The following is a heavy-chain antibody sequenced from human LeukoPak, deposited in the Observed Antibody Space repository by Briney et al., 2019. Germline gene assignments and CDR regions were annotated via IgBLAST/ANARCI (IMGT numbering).Heavy chain of an antibody. D-gene: IGHD3-16*01. CDR2: ISSFSGTI. CDR3: ARDQGGVGY. J-gene: IGHJ4*02. Sequence: HPGGSLRLSCAASGFTFSSYSMNWVRQAPGKGLEWVSYISSFSGTINYADSVKGRFTISRDNAKNSLYLQMNSLRAEDTAVYYCARDQGGVGYWGQGTLVTVSS. V-gene: IGHV3-48*01. CDR1: GFTFSSYS.